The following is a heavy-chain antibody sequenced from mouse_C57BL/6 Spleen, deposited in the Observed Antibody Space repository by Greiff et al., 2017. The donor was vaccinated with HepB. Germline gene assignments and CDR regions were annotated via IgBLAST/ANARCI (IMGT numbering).Heavy chain of an antibody. Sequence: EVKLMESGGGLVKSGGSLKLSCAASGFTFSDYGMHWVRQAPEKGLEWVAYISSGSSTIYYADTVKGRFTISRDNAKNTLFLQMTSLRSEDTAMYYCARPDWDYYAMDYWGQGTSVTVSS. V-gene: IGHV5-17*01. D-gene: IGHD4-1*01. CDR2: ISSGSSTI. J-gene: IGHJ4*01. CDR1: GFTFSDYG. CDR3: ARPDWDYYAMDY.